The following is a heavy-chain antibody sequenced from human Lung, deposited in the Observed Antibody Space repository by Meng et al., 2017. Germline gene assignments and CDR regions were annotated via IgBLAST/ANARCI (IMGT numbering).Heavy chain of an antibody. V-gene: IGHV4-30-4*01. Sequence: QVPLQGSGPGPVKPSQTLSLTCTVSGGSISSSNYYWSWIRQPPGKGLEWSGHIYNSGSTYYNPSLKSRITISVDTSKNQFSLKLSSVTAADTAVDYCARGQKGYFDLWGRGTLVTVSS. CDR1: GGSISSSNYY. J-gene: IGHJ2*01. CDR2: IYNSGST. CDR3: ARGQKGYFDL.